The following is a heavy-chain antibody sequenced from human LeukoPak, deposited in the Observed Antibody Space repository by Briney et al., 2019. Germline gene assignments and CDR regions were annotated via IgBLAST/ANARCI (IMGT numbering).Heavy chain of an antibody. CDR1: AFPFCPNG. D-gene: IGHD2-21*02. Sequence: GSLTLSCQAIAFPFCPNGTHRLRQAPGKGLEWVALIWYDGSKKYYADSVKGRFTISRDDSKNTLYLQMNSLRVEDTAVFYCERDPGPTATFFHYWPQGTLVTVSS. CDR3: ERDPGPTATFFHY. J-gene: IGHJ4*02. V-gene: IGHV3-33*01. CDR2: IWYDGSKK.